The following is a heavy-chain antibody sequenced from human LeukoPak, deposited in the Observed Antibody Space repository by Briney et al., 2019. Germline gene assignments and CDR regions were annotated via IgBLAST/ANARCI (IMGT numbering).Heavy chain of an antibody. CDR1: GETFSGYY. CDR2: INYSGST. V-gene: IGHV4-34*01. CDR3: AREACSGNDCTVFDF. Sequence: SETLSLTCAVYGETFSGYYWSWIRQPPGKGLEWIGVINYSGSTNYNPSLKSRATISVDTSKNQFSLKLNSVTAADTAVYYCAREACSGNDCTVFDFWGRGTLVTVSS. J-gene: IGHJ4*02. D-gene: IGHD2-15*01.